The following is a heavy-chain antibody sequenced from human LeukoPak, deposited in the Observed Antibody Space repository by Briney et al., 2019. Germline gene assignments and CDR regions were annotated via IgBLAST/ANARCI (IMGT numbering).Heavy chain of an antibody. CDR2: FDPEDSET. CDR1: GYTLTELS. Sequence: ASVKVSCKVSGYTLTELSMHWVRQAPGKGLEWMGGFDPEDSETIYAQKFQGRVTMTEDTSTDTAYMELSSLRSEDTAVYYCATQLLQEEPGTLLKWGQGTLVTVSS. J-gene: IGHJ4*02. CDR3: ATQLLQEEPGTLLK. V-gene: IGHV1-24*01. D-gene: IGHD2-2*01.